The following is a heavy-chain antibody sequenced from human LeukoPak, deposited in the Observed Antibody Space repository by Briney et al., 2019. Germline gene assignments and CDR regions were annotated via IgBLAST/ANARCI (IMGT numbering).Heavy chain of an antibody. J-gene: IGHJ3*02. CDR1: GGSISSYY. Sequence: PSETLSLTCTVSGGSISSYYWSWIRQPAGKGLEWIGSIYHSGSTYYNPSLKSRVTISVDTSKNQFSLKLSSVTAADTAVYYCARSRLEAFDIWGQGTMVTVSS. D-gene: IGHD1-1*01. CDR3: ARSRLEAFDI. V-gene: IGHV4-4*07. CDR2: IYHSGST.